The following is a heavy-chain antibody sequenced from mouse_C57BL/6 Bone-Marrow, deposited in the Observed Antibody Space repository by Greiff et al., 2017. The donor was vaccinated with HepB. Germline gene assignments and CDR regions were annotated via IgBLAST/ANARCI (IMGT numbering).Heavy chain of an antibody. CDR2: ISDGGSYT. J-gene: IGHJ2*01. CDR3: ARLSTTNY. CDR1: GFTFSSYA. D-gene: IGHD2-4*01. Sequence: EVKLVESGGGLVKPGGSLKLSCAASGFTFSSYAMSWVRQTPEKRLEWVATISDGGSYTYYPDNVKGRFTISRDNAKNNLYLQMSHLKSEDTAMYYCARLSTTNYWGQGTTLTVSS. V-gene: IGHV5-4*03.